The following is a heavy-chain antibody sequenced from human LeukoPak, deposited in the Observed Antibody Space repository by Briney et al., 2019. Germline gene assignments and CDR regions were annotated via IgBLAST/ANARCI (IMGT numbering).Heavy chain of an antibody. Sequence: SETLSLTCTVSGGSISSGSYYWSWIRQPPGTGLEWIGEINHSGSTNYNPSLKSRVTISVDTSKNQFSLKLSSVTAADTAVYYCARQAYYGSGSYYKRWFDPWGQGTLVTVSS. V-gene: IGHV4-39*01. J-gene: IGHJ5*02. CDR1: GGSISSGSYY. CDR3: ARQAYYGSGSYYKRWFDP. CDR2: INHSGST. D-gene: IGHD3-10*01.